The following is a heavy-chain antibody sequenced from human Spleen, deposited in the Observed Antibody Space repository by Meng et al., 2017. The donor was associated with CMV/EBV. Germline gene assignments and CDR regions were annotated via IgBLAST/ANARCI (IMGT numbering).Heavy chain of an antibody. CDR3: VKVLTGSYYYFDS. J-gene: IGHJ4*02. D-gene: IGHD1-26*01. CDR1: GFSFRNYA. CDR2: IYSDSSGI. Sequence: CAASGFSFRNYAMGWVRQAPGKGLEWVSLIYSDSSGIHYADSVKGRFACSRDNSKNTLYLQLNSLRAGDTAVYYCVKVLTGSYYYFDSWGQGTLVTVSS. V-gene: IGHV3-23*03.